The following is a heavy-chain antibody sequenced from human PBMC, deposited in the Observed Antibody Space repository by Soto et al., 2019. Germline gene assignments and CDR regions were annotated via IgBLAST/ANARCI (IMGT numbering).Heavy chain of an antibody. CDR1: GFTLSSYS. D-gene: IGHD3-22*01. V-gene: IGHV3-21*01. CDR3: ARMVNVEKYYYDSSGYYSPATFDY. Sequence: GGSLRLSCAASGFTLSSYSMNWVRQAPGKGLEWVSSISSSSSYIYYADSVKGRFTISRDNAKNSLYLQMNSLRAEDTAVYYCARMVNVEKYYYDSSGYYSPATFDYWGQGTLVTVSS. J-gene: IGHJ4*02. CDR2: ISSSSSYI.